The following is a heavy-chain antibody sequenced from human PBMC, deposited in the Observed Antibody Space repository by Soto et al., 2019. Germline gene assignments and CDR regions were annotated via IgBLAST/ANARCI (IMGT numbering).Heavy chain of an antibody. V-gene: IGHV4-59*01. CDR1: GGSISSYY. CDR3: ARDRLLFDYYYYGMDV. CDR2: IYYSGST. Sequence: SETLSLTCTVSGGSISSYYWSWIRQPPGKGLEWIGYIYYSGSTNYNPSLKSRVTISVDTSKNQFSLKLSSVTAADAAVYYCARDRLLFDYYYYGMDVWGQGTTVTVSS. D-gene: IGHD2-15*01. J-gene: IGHJ6*02.